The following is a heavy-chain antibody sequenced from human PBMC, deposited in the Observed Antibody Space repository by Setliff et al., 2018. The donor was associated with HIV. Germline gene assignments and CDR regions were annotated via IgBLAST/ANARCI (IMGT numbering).Heavy chain of an antibody. V-gene: IGHV3-30*02. CDR1: GFTFSSHG. Sequence: GGSLRLSCATSGFTFSSHGIHWVRQAPGKGLEWVAFIRYDGNNKYYADSVKGRFTISRDNSKNTLDLQMNSLRAEDTAVYYCARGPDRTHPPEYKQALDYWGQGTLVTVSS. CDR2: IRYDGNNK. CDR3: ARGPDRTHPPEYKQALDY. J-gene: IGHJ4*02. D-gene: IGHD1-1*01.